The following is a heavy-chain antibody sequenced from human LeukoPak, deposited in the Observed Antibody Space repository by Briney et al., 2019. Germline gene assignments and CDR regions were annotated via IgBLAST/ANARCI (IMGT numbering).Heavy chain of an antibody. J-gene: IGHJ6*02. CDR1: GGSFSGYY. Sequence: SETLSLTCAVYGGSFSGYYWSWIRQPPGKGLEWMGEINHSGSTNYNPSLKSRVTISVDTSKNQFSLKLSSVTAADTAVYYCARWGPVRGYSGYDEAGGMDVWGQGTTVTVSS. V-gene: IGHV4-34*01. CDR2: INHSGST. D-gene: IGHD5-12*01. CDR3: ARWGPVRGYSGYDEAGGMDV.